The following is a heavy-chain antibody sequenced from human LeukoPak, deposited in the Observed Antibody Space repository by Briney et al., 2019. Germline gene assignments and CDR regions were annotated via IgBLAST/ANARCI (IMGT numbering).Heavy chain of an antibody. V-gene: IGHV3-48*04. J-gene: IGHJ4*02. Sequence: GGSLRLSCVASGFTFNTYSMNWFRQAPGKGLEWISYISSSSATIYYADSVKGRFTISRGNAKNSLYLQMNSLGAEDTAVYYCARGRDLFDSWGQGTLVIVSS. CDR1: GFTFNTYS. CDR2: ISSSSATI. CDR3: ARGRDLFDS.